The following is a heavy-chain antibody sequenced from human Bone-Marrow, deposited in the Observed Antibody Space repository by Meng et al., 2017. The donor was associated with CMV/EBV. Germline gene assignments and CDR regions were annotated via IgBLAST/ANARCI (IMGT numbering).Heavy chain of an antibody. CDR1: GFTFRTYN. Sequence: GESLKISCAASGFTFRTYNMNWVRQAPGKGLEWVSSITSSSDYVRYAGSVKGRFTISRDNAKNSLFLQMDSLRAEDTAVYYCARDLAGYSSPTCFDYWGQGTLVTVSS. V-gene: IGHV3-21*01. J-gene: IGHJ4*02. CDR3: ARDLAGYSSPTCFDY. D-gene: IGHD6-13*01. CDR2: ITSSSDYV.